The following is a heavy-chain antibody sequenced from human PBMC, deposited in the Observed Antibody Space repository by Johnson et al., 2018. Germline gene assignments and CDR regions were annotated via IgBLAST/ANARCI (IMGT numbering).Heavy chain of an antibody. V-gene: IGHV3-49*03. Sequence: VQLVESGGGLVQPGRSLRLSCTASGFTFGDYAMSWFRQAPGKGLEWVGFIRSKAYGGTTEYAASVKGRFTISRDDSKSIAYLQMNSLKTEDTAVYYCTRPGYSSGWYRAEYFQHWGQGTLVTVSS. D-gene: IGHD6-19*01. J-gene: IGHJ1*01. CDR1: GFTFGDYA. CDR2: IRSKAYGGTT. CDR3: TRPGYSSGWYRAEYFQH.